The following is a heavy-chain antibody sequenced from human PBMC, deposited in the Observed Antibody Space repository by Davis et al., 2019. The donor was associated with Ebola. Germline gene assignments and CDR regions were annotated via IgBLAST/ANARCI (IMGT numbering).Heavy chain of an antibody. Sequence: GESLKISCAASGFTFSSYGMHWVRQAPGKGLEWVAVIWYDGSNKYYADSVKGRFTISRDNSKNTLYLQMNSLRAEDTAVYYCARDKEWEPLGSFDYWGQGTLVTVSS. CDR1: GFTFSSYG. J-gene: IGHJ4*02. V-gene: IGHV3-33*01. CDR3: ARDKEWEPLGSFDY. CDR2: IWYDGSNK. D-gene: IGHD1-26*01.